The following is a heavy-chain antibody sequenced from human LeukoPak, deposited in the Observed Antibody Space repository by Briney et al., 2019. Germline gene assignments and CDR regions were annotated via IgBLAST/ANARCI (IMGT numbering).Heavy chain of an antibody. V-gene: IGHV3-48*01. CDR3: AKDRVCSGGSCYTFDY. CDR2: ISTHGDTM. Sequence: GGSLRLSCEASGFTLISYTMNWVRQAPGKGLEWVSYISTHGDTMYYADSVKGRFTISRDNAKNTLYLQMNSLRAEDTAVYYCAKDRVCSGGSCYTFDYWGQGTLVTVSS. CDR1: GFTLISYT. D-gene: IGHD2-15*01. J-gene: IGHJ4*02.